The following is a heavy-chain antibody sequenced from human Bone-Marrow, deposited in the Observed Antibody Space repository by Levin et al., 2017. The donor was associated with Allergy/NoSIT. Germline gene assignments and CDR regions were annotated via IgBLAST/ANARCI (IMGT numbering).Heavy chain of an antibody. CDR3: ARAYS. Sequence: PGGSLRLSCTTSGFTFSAYYMSWVRQAPGKGLEWISYISNSGTTISYADSVRGRFTISRDNAKNSLYLQMNSLRADDTAVYFCARAYSWGQGTLVTVSS. D-gene: IGHD2-21*01. V-gene: IGHV3-11*01. CDR2: ISNSGTTI. J-gene: IGHJ4*02. CDR1: GFTFSAYY.